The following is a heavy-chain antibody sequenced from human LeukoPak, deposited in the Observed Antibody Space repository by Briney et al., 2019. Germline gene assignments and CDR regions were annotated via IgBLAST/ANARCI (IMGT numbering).Heavy chain of an antibody. CDR3: AVGLWEPPGDFDY. CDR1: GFTFSSYG. Sequence: GGSLRLSCAAPGFTFSSYGMHWVRQAPGKGLEWVAVISYDGSNKYYADSVKGRFTISRDNSKNTLYLQMNSLRAEDTAVYYCAVGLWEPPGDFDYRGQGTLVTVSS. CDR2: ISYDGSNK. D-gene: IGHD1-26*01. V-gene: IGHV3-30*03. J-gene: IGHJ4*02.